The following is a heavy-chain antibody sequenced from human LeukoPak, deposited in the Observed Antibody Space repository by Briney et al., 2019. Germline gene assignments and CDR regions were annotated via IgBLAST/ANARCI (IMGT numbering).Heavy chain of an antibody. D-gene: IGHD2-8*01. J-gene: IGHJ4*02. CDR2: ISSSSDTV. V-gene: IGHV3-48*01. Sequence: GGSLRLSCAASGFTFSNYNMNWVRQAPGKGLEWVSYISSSSDTVFYPDSVKGRFTISRDDSKNTLYLQMNSLRAEDTAVYYCAKRIMYYHDSWGQGTLVTVSS. CDR1: GFTFSNYN. CDR3: AKRIMYYHDS.